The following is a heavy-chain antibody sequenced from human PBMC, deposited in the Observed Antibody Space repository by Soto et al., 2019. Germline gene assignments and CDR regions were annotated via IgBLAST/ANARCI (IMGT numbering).Heavy chain of an antibody. V-gene: IGHV3-21*01. Sequence: VQLVESGGGLVKPGGSLRLSCAASGFTFSSYSMNWVRQAPGKGLEWVSSISSSSSYIYYADSVKGRFTISRDNAKNSLYLQMNSLRAEDTAVYYCARSVITMVRGVTRPFDYWGQGTLVTVSS. D-gene: IGHD3-10*01. CDR3: ARSVITMVRGVTRPFDY. CDR1: GFTFSSYS. J-gene: IGHJ4*02. CDR2: ISSSSSYI.